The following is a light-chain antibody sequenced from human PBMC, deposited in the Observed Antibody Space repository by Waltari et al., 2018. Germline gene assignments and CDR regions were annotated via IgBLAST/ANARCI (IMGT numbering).Light chain of an antibody. CDR3: CSYAGTYTWV. CDR1: SSNVGGYTY. V-gene: IGLV2-11*01. Sequence: QSALTQPRSVSGSPGQSVTISCPGTSSNVGGYTYVSEYQQYPGTAPKLIIFDVSKRPSGVPDRFSGSKSGNTASLTISGLQAEDEADYHCCSYAGTYTWVFGGGTKLTVL. CDR2: DVS. J-gene: IGLJ3*02.